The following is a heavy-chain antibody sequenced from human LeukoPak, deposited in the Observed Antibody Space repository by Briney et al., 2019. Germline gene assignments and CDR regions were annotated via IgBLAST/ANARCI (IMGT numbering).Heavy chain of an antibody. CDR3: ARGLHIVVVVAATGVGWFDP. CDR2: INHSGST. CDR1: GGSFSGYY. Sequence: SETLSLTCAVYGGSFSGYYWSWIRQPPGKGLEWIGEINHSGSTNYNPSLKSRVTISVDTSKNQFSLKLSSVTAADTAVYYCARGLHIVVVVAATGVGWFDPWGQGTLVIVSS. V-gene: IGHV4-34*01. J-gene: IGHJ5*02. D-gene: IGHD2-15*01.